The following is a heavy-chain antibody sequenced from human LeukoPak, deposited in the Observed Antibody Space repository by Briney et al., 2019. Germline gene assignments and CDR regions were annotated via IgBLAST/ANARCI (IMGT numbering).Heavy chain of an antibody. V-gene: IGHV4-61*02. J-gene: IGHJ4*02. CDR3: AREVYGSGSFDGY. D-gene: IGHD3-10*01. Sequence: PSETLSLTCTVSGGSISSGSYYWSWIRQPAGKGLEWIGRIYTSGSTNYNPSLKSRVTISVDTSKNQFSLKLSSVTAADTAVYYCAREVYGSGSFDGYRGQGTLVTVSS. CDR1: GGSISSGSYY. CDR2: IYTSGST.